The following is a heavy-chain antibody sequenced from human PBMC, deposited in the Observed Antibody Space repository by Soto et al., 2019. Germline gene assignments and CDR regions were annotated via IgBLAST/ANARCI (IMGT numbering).Heavy chain of an antibody. D-gene: IGHD6-13*01. CDR3: ARDPIPPSWEQQLVTYNWFDP. J-gene: IGHJ5*02. CDR1: GFTFSSYS. CDR2: ISSGSSYI. V-gene: IGHV3-21*01. Sequence: GGSLRLSCAASGFTFSSYSMNWVRQAPGKGLDWVSSISSGSSYIYYADPVTGRFTISXXXXKXXXYXHXXXLXAXDTAVCYCARDPIPPSWEQQLVTYNWFDPWGQGT.